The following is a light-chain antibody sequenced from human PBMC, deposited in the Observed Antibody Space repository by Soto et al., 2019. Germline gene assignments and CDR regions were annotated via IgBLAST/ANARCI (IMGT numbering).Light chain of an antibody. Sequence: QSVLTQPASVSGSPGQSITISCTGTSSDVGGYNLVSWYQQHPGKAPKLIIYEGTRRPSEISNRFSGSKSGNTASLTISGLQAEDEAEYHCCSYVGSSTWEFGGGTKVTVL. V-gene: IGLV2-23*01. CDR2: EGT. CDR1: SSDVGGYNL. J-gene: IGLJ3*02. CDR3: CSYVGSSTWE.